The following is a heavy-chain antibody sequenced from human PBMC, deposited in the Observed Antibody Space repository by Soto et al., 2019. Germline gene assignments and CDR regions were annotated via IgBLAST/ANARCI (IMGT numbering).Heavy chain of an antibody. CDR1: GYTFTSYD. D-gene: IGHD6-19*01. Sequence: QVQLVQSGAEVKKPGASVKVSCKASGYTFTSYDINWVRQATGQGLEWMGWMNPNSGNTGYAQKFQGRVTITRNSSISTAYMELRSLRSKDIAVYYCVRVGRSQWLVRFYYMDVWGKGTTFTVSS. J-gene: IGHJ6*03. CDR2: MNPNSGNT. V-gene: IGHV1-8*01. CDR3: VRVGRSQWLVRFYYMDV.